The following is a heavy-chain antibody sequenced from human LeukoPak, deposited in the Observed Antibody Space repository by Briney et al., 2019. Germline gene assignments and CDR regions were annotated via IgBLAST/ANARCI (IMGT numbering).Heavy chain of an antibody. CDR3: ARHDQDIVVVVAATPPGDAFDI. J-gene: IGHJ3*02. CDR2: ISSTSSTI. V-gene: IGHV3-48*01. Sequence: GGSLRLSCAASGFSFSTYSINWVRQAPGKGLEWVSYISSTSSTIYFADSVKGRFTISRDNAQNSLYLQMNSLRVEDTAVYYCARHDQDIVVVVAATPPGDAFDIWGQGTMVTVSS. D-gene: IGHD2-15*01. CDR1: GFSFSTYS.